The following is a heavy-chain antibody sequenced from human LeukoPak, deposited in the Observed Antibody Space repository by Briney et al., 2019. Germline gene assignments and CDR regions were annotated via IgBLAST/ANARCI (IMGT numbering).Heavy chain of an antibody. Sequence: PGGSLRLSCAASGFTFSSYWMSWVRQAPGKGLEWVANIKPDGSDKYYVDSVKGRFTISRDNAKNSLYLQMDSLRAEDTAMYYCAREFNSFLADCSGGQCLFMSWGQGILVTVSS. J-gene: IGHJ4*02. CDR3: AREFNSFLADCSGGQCLFMS. CDR1: GFTFSSYW. V-gene: IGHV3-7*01. CDR2: IKPDGSDK. D-gene: IGHD2-15*01.